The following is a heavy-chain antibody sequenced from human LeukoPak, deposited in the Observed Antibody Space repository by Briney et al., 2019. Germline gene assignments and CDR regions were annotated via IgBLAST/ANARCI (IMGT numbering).Heavy chain of an antibody. Sequence: ASVKVSCKASGYTFSSYYXHWVRXAPGQXXEWVGLINPTGDSTNYAQNFRGRVTMTRDTSTSTVYMDLSSLRSEDTAVYYCAREASGGYFDYWGQGTLVTVSS. V-gene: IGHV1-46*01. D-gene: IGHD4-23*01. CDR2: INPTGDST. CDR1: GYTFSSYY. J-gene: IGHJ4*02. CDR3: AREASGGYFDY.